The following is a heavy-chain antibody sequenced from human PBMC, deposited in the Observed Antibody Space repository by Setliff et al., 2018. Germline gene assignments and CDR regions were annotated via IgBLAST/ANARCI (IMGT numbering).Heavy chain of an antibody. J-gene: IGHJ2*01. D-gene: IGHD5-12*01. V-gene: IGHV4-39*07. Sequence: ASETRSLTCTVSGGSISNSTFYWGWIRQPPGKGLEWIGSINYYGSIFDDGTTYSTYYNPSLKSRATISIDTSKSQFSLKLSSMTAADTALYYCARNPDFLQYSFDLWGRGTLVTVSS. CDR3: ARNPDFLQYSFDL. CDR1: GGSISNSTFY. CDR2: INYYGSIFDDGTTYST.